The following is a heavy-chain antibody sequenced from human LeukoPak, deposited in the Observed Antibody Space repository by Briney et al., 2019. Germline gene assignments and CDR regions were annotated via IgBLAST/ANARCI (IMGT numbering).Heavy chain of an antibody. J-gene: IGHJ3*02. V-gene: IGHV1-69*06. Sequence: ASVKVSCKASGGTFSRYGISWVRQAPGQGLEWMGGIIPIFGTANYAQKFQGRVTITADKSTSTAYMELSSLRSEDTAVYYCAGDYSTTFGGVIVEHDAFDIWGQGTMVTVSS. CDR3: AGDYSTTFGGVIVEHDAFDI. CDR2: IIPIFGTA. CDR1: GGTFSRYG. D-gene: IGHD3-16*02.